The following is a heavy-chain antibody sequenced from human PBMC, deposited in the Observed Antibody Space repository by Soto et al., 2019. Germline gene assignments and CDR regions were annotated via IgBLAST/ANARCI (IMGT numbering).Heavy chain of an antibody. CDR2: ISAYNGNT. Sequence: ASVKVSCKASGYTFTNYGISWVRQAPGQGLEWMGWISAYNGNTNFAQKLQGRVTMTTDTSTSTAYMELRSLRSDDTAVYYCARDGPDCGGDCYSLFDYWGQGTLVTVSS. CDR3: ARDGPDCGGDCYSLFDY. CDR1: GYTFTNYG. J-gene: IGHJ4*02. D-gene: IGHD2-21*02. V-gene: IGHV1-18*04.